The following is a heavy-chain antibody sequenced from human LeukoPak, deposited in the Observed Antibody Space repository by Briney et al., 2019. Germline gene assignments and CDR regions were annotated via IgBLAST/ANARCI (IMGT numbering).Heavy chain of an antibody. D-gene: IGHD3-10*01. CDR2: ISSSGST. Sequence: PSGTLCLSCAVSGVSFSSYYWSWVRQPAGKGLEWIGRISSSGSTNYNPSLKSRVTMSVDTSKNQFSLKLSSVTAADTAVYYCARDSAGRFGAWGQGTLVTVSS. CDR1: GVSFSSYY. J-gene: IGHJ5*02. V-gene: IGHV4-4*07. CDR3: ARDSAGRFGA.